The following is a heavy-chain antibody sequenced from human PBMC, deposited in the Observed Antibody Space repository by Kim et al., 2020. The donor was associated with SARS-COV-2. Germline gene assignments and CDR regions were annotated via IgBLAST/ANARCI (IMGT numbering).Heavy chain of an antibody. V-gene: IGHV3-23*01. Sequence: SVKGRFTISRDNSKNTLYLQMNSLRAEDTAVYYCAKEGDSSSWPLYYFDYWGQGTLVTVSS. D-gene: IGHD6-13*01. CDR3: AKEGDSSSWPLYYFDY. J-gene: IGHJ4*02.